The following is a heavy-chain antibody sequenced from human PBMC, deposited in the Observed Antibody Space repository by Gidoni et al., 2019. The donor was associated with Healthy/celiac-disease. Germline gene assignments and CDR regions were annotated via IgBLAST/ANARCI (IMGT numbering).Heavy chain of an antibody. CDR3: TTELWFGELGRPTSFDY. CDR2: IKSKTEGGTT. CDR1: GFTFSNAW. V-gene: IGHV3-15*07. J-gene: IGHJ4*02. D-gene: IGHD3-10*01. Sequence: EVQLVESGGGLVKPGGSLRLSCAASGFTFSNAWMNWVRQAPGKGLEWVGRIKSKTEGGTTDYAAPVKGRFTISRDDSKNTLYLQMNSLKTEDTAVYYCTTELWFGELGRPTSFDYWGQGTLVTVSS.